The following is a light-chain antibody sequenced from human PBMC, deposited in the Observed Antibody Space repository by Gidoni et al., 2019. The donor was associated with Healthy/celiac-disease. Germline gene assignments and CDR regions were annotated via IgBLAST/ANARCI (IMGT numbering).Light chain of an antibody. CDR2: DAS. CDR3: QQRSNWLT. V-gene: IGKV3-11*01. CDR1: KSVSSY. Sequence: IVLTQSPATLSLSPAERATPSCRASKSVSSYLAWYQQKPGQAPRLLIDDASNRATGIPARFSGSGAGTDFTLTISSLEHEDVAVYYCQQRSNWLTFGGGTKVEIK. J-gene: IGKJ4*01.